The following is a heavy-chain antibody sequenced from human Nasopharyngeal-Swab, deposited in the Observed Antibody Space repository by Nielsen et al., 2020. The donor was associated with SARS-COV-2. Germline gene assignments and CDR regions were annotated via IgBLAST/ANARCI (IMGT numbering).Heavy chain of an antibody. CDR2: IYYSGST. CDR1: GGSISSSSYY. J-gene: IGHJ4*02. Sequence: GSLRLSCTVSGGSISSSSYYWGWIRQPPGKGLEWIGSIYYSGSTYYNPSLKSRVTISVDTSKNQFSLKLSSVTAADTAVYYCARPKYSGYDDEFGAYFDYWGQGTLVTVFS. V-gene: IGHV4-39*01. CDR3: ARPKYSGYDDEFGAYFDY. D-gene: IGHD5-12*01.